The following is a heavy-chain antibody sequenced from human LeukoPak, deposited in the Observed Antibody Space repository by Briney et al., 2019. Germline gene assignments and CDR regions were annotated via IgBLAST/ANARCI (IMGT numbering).Heavy chain of an antibody. J-gene: IGHJ4*02. V-gene: IGHV4-59*04. CDR1: GGSISSYY. D-gene: IGHD3/OR15-3a*01. Sequence: SETLSLTCGVSGGSISSYYWAWIRQAPGKGLEWIGSIYYSGNTYYNASLKSQVSISIDTSKNQFSLRLTSVTAADTAVYYCARQTGSGLFILPGGQGTLVTVSS. CDR3: ARQTGSGLFILP. CDR2: IYYSGNT.